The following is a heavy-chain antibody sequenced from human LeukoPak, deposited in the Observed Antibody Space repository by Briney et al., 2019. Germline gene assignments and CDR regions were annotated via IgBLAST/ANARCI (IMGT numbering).Heavy chain of an antibody. D-gene: IGHD2-2*01. Sequence: GASVKVSCKASGYTFTSYGISWVRQAPGQGLEWMGWISAYNGNTNYAQKLQGRVTMTRNTSISTAYMELSSLRSEDTDVYYCARVEGRPKTCKKSTSCYYAFDIWGQGTMVTVSS. V-gene: IGHV1-18*01. CDR1: GYTFTSYG. J-gene: IGHJ3*02. CDR2: ISAYNGNT. CDR3: ARVEGRPKTCKKSTSCYYAFDI.